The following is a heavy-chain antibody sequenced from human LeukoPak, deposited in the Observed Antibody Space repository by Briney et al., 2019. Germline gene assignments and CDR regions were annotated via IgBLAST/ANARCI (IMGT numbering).Heavy chain of an antibody. J-gene: IGHJ4*02. Sequence: GGSLRLSCAASGFTFSSYAMSWVRQAPGKGLEWVSAISGSGGSTYYADSVKGRFTISRDNSKNTLYLQMNSLRAEDTAVYYCARDYGTWIREGGLGYWGQGTLVTVSS. CDR1: GFTFSSYA. V-gene: IGHV3-23*01. D-gene: IGHD5-12*01. CDR2: ISGSGGST. CDR3: ARDYGTWIREGGLGY.